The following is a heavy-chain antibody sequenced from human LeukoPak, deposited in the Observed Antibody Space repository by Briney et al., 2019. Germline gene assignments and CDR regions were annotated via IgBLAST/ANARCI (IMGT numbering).Heavy chain of an antibody. Sequence: SETLSLTCTVSGGSISSDYWSWSRQPPGKVLGWIGYIYYSARTNYNPSPKSRVTISVATSKNQFSLKLSSVTAADTAVYYCARDHRPYQLLPKDTPWFAPWGQGTLVTVSS. J-gene: IGHJ5*02. V-gene: IGHV4-59*01. CDR3: ARDHRPYQLLPKDTPWFAP. CDR1: GGSISSDY. D-gene: IGHD2-2*01. CDR2: IYYSART.